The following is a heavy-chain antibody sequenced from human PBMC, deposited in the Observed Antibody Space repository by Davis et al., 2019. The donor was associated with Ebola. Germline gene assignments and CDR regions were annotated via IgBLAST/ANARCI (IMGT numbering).Heavy chain of an antibody. V-gene: IGHV3-30*03. J-gene: IGHJ4*02. CDR2: ISYDGSNK. CDR1: GFTFSSYG. CDR3: AGAAALTY. Sequence: GESLKISCAASGFTFSSYGMHWVRQAPGKGLEWVAVISYDGSNKYYADSVKGRFTISRDNSKNTLYLQMNSLRAEDTAVYYCAGAAALTYWGQGTLVTVSS. D-gene: IGHD6-13*01.